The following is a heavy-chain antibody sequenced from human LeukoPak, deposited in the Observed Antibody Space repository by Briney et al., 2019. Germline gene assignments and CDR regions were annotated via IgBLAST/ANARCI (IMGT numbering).Heavy chain of an antibody. CDR3: AVGYCTNGVCYTIGY. D-gene: IGHD2-8*01. J-gene: IGHJ4*02. V-gene: IGHV1-24*01. Sequence: ASVKVSCKVSGYTLTELSMHWVRQAPGKGLEWRGGFDPEDGETSYAQKFQGRVTMTEDTSTDTAYMELSSLRSEDTAVYYCAVGYCTNGVCYTIGYWGQGTLVTVSS. CDR1: GYTLTELS. CDR2: FDPEDGET.